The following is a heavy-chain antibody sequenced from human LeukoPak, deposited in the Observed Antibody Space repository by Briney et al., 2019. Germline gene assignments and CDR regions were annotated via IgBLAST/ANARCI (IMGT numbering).Heavy chain of an antibody. CDR3: AGEAIAAAGKPFDY. J-gene: IGHJ4*02. V-gene: IGHV3-48*03. CDR2: ISSSGSTI. CDR1: GFTFSSYE. D-gene: IGHD6-13*01. Sequence: PGGSLRLSCAASGFTFSSYEMNWVRQAPGKGLEWVSYISSSGSTIYYADSVKGRFTISRDNAKNSLYLQMNSLRAEDTAVYYCAGEAIAAAGKPFDYWGQGTLVTVSS.